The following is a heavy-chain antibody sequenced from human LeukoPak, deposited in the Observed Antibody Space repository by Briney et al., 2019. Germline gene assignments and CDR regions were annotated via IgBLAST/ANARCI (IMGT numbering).Heavy chain of an antibody. Sequence: GGSLRLSCAASGFTFSSYDMTWVRQAPGRGLEWVSSIRPSGDNTYYGDSVKGRFTISRENAKNSLYLQMNSLRAGDTAVYYCAREGFGEFADIWGQGTMVTVSS. D-gene: IGHD3-10*01. J-gene: IGHJ3*02. CDR1: GFTFSSYD. V-gene: IGHV3-23*01. CDR3: AREGFGEFADI. CDR2: IRPSGDNT.